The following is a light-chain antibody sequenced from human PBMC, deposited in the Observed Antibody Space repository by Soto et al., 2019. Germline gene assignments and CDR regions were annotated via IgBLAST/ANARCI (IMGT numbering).Light chain of an antibody. V-gene: IGKV1-5*03. J-gene: IGKJ1*01. Sequence: DIQMTPSPSTLSGSVGSRVTITVRASQTISSWLAWYQQKPGKAPKLLIYKASTLKSGVPSRFSGSGSGTEFTLTISSLQPDEFATYDCQHYNSHSEAFGQGTKVEIK. CDR1: QTISSW. CDR3: QHYNSHSEA. CDR2: KAS.